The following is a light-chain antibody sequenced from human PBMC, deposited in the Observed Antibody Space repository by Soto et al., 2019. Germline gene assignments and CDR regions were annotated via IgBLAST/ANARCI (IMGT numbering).Light chain of an antibody. CDR1: QSISSY. J-gene: IGKJ1*01. Sequence: IQMTQSPSPLSASVGDRVTITCRASQSISSYLAWYQQKPGKAPELLIYAASTLQSGVPSRFSGSGSGTDFTLTISCLQSEDFATYYCQQYYSFPRTFGQGTKVDI. V-gene: IGKV1-8*01. CDR3: QQYYSFPRT. CDR2: AAS.